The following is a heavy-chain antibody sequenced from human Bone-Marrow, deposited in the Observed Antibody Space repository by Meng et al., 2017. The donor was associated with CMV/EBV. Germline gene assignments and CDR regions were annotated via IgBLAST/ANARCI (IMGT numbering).Heavy chain of an antibody. V-gene: IGHV3-33*01. CDR3: TRKRKGSSSSPSYYFDY. D-gene: IGHD6-6*01. CDR1: GFTFSSYG. CDR2: IWYDGSNK. Sequence: GESLKISCAASGFTFSSYGMHWVRQAPGKGLEWVAVIWYDGSNKYYADSVKGRFTISRDNSKNTLYLQMNSLRAEDTAVYYCTRKRKGSSSSPSYYFDYWGQGTLVTVSS. J-gene: IGHJ4*02.